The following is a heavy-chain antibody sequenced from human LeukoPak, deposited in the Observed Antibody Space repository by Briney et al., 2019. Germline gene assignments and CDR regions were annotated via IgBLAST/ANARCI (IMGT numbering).Heavy chain of an antibody. J-gene: IGHJ6*04. D-gene: IGHD3-10*02. Sequence: GGSLRLSCAASGFTFRTSGMSWVRQAPGKGLEWVSAISGSGVSTYYADSVKGRFTISRDNSKNPLYLQMNSLRAEETAVYYCAELGITMIGGVWGKGTTVTISS. CDR3: AELGITMIGGV. V-gene: IGHV3-23*01. CDR2: ISGSGVST. CDR1: GFTFRTSG.